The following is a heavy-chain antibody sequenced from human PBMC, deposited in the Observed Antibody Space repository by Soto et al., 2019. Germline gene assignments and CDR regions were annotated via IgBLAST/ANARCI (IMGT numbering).Heavy chain of an antibody. CDR2: INPSGGGT. V-gene: IGHV1-46*01. CDR1: GYTFTSYF. Sequence: ASVKVSCKASGYTFTSYFMHWVRQAPGQGLEWMGIINPSGGGTTYAQKFQGRVTMTRDTSTSTVYMELSSLRSEDTAVYYCAREAYSSSGFDPWGQGTLVTVSS. J-gene: IGHJ5*02. D-gene: IGHD6-19*01. CDR3: AREAYSSSGFDP.